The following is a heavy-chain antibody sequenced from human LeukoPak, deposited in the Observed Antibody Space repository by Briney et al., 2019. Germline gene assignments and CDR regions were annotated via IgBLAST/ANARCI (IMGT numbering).Heavy chain of an antibody. D-gene: IGHD1-1*01. CDR2: ARNKPKGYTT. CDR3: ATVEGNDGH. Sequence: GVSLRLSCEVLGFTFYDLYMVCHRQAPGKAREGVGHARNKPKGYTTGYAAYVKGRFTISRDHSKDSLYLQMNSLKTDDTAVYYCATVEGNDGHWGQGTLVTVSS. J-gene: IGHJ1*01. CDR1: GFTFYDLY. V-gene: IGHV3-72*01.